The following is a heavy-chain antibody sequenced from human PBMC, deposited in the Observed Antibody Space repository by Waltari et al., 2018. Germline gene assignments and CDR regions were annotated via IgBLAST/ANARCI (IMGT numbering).Heavy chain of an antibody. V-gene: IGHV1-8*03. CDR2: MNPNSGNT. CDR1: GYTLPIYD. CDR3: ARFSGSNGFLY. D-gene: IGHD1-26*01. Sequence: QVQLVQSGAEVKKPGASVQVSGKASGYTLPIYDITGVRQATGQGLEWMGWMNPNSGNTGYAQKFQGRVTITRNTSISTAYMELSSLRSEDTAVYYCARFSGSNGFLYWGQGTLVTVSS. J-gene: IGHJ4*02.